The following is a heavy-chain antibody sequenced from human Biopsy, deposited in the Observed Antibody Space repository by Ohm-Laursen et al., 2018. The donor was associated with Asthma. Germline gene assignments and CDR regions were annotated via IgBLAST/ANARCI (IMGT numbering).Heavy chain of an antibody. D-gene: IGHD6-13*01. Sequence: GTLSLTCRLSSGSGGYMRSGNYYWGWIRQPPGKGLEWIGSIYYSGTTYYNPSLETRVTVSADTTKNQVSLKLTSVTAADTAVYYCVRGSSSWHHGPFHYYYGLDVWGQGTTATVSS. J-gene: IGHJ6*02. CDR3: VRGSSSWHHGPFHYYYGLDV. V-gene: IGHV4-39*01. CDR2: IYYSGTT. CDR1: GGYMRSGNYY.